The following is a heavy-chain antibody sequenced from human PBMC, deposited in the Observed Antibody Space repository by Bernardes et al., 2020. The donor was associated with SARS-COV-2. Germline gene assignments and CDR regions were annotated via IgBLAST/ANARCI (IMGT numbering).Heavy chain of an antibody. Sequence: ASVKVSCKVSGYTLTAFSMPWVRQAPGQGLEWMGGFDPEDGETIYAQKFQGRVTMTEDTSTDTAYMELSSLRSEDTAVYYCATGPVVVPAAMRGIWFDPWGQGTLVPVSS. CDR1: GYTLTAFS. CDR3: ATGPVVVPAAMRGIWFDP. V-gene: IGHV1-24*01. J-gene: IGHJ5*02. D-gene: IGHD2-2*01. CDR2: FDPEDGET.